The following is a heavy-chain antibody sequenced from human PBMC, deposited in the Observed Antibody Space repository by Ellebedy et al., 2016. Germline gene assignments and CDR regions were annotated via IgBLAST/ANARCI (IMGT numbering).Heavy chain of an antibody. CDR1: GFTLSSSA. V-gene: IGHV3-23*01. J-gene: IGHJ4*02. CDR3: ATTSGYGTGWYGRNAY. CDR2: ITIAGNP. D-gene: IGHD6-19*01. Sequence: GGSLRLSCAASGFTLSSSAMSWVRQAPGKGLEWVSSITIAGNPHYADSVKGRFTISRDNSKSTLYLQMNSLRIEDTAIYYCATTSGYGTGWYGRNAYWGQGTLVTVSS.